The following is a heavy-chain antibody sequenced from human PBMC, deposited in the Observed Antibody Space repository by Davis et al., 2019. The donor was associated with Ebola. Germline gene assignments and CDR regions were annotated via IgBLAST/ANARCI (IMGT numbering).Heavy chain of an antibody. D-gene: IGHD1-14*01. CDR2: IYPGDSDT. J-gene: IGHJ6*02. CDR3: ARLNRYYYYYYGMDV. CDR1: GYSFTSYW. V-gene: IGHV5-51*01. Sequence: GESLKISCKGSGYSFTSYWIGWVRQMPGKGLEWMGIIYPGDSDTRYSPSFQGQVTISADKSISTAYLQWSSLKASDTAMYYCARLNRYYYYYYGMDVWGQGTTVTVSS.